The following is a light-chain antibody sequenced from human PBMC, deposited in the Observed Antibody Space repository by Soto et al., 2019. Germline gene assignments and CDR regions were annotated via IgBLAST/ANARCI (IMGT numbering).Light chain of an antibody. CDR1: QSISSW. V-gene: IGKV1-5*01. J-gene: IGKJ5*01. CDR2: DAS. Sequence: DIQMTQSPSTLSASVGDRVTITCRASQSISSWLAWYQQKPGKAPKLLIYDASSLESGVPSRFSGSGSGTEFTLTISSLQPDDFAVYYCQQYGDSPITFGQGTRLEIK. CDR3: QQYGDSPIT.